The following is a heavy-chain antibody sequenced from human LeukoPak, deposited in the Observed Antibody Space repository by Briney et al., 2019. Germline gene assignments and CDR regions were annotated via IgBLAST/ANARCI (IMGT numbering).Heavy chain of an antibody. CDR2: INSDGRST. CDR1: GFTFSCYW. CDR3: AREPPGWVNDY. D-gene: IGHD1-26*01. J-gene: IGHJ4*02. Sequence: GGSLRLSCAASGFTFSCYWMHWDRQAPGKGLVWVSRINSDGRSTSYADSVKGRFTISRDNAKNTLYLQMNSLRAEDTAVYYCAREPPGWVNDYWGQGTLVTVSS. V-gene: IGHV3-74*01.